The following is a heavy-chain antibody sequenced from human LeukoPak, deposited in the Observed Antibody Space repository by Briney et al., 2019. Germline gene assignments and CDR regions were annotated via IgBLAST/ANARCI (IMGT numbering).Heavy chain of an antibody. D-gene: IGHD5-24*01. CDR1: GFTFSSYG. J-gene: IGHJ3*02. Sequence: PGGSLRLSCAASGFTFSSYGMHWVRQAPGKGLEWVAVISYDGSNKYYADSVKGRFTISRDNSKNTLYLQMNSLRAEDTAVYYCAKDRRDGYEGDAFDIWGQGTMVTVSS. CDR2: ISYDGSNK. CDR3: AKDRRDGYEGDAFDI. V-gene: IGHV3-30*18.